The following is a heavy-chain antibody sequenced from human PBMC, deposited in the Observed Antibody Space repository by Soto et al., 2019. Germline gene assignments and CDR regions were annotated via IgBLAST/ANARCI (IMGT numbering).Heavy chain of an antibody. V-gene: IGHV4-4*02. CDR1: GGSISSSNW. Sequence: SETLSLTCAVSGGSISSSNWWSWVRQPPGKGLEWIGEIYHSGSTNYNPSLKSRVTISVDKSKNQFSLKLSSVTAADTAVYYCARAPDYYGSGSYFNWGQGTLVTVSS. J-gene: IGHJ4*02. CDR3: ARAPDYYGSGSYFN. D-gene: IGHD3-10*01. CDR2: IYHSGST.